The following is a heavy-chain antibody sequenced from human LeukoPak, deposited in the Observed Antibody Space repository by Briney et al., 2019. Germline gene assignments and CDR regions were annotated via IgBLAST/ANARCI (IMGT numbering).Heavy chain of an antibody. D-gene: IGHD2-2*01. CDR3: ATYSSSNGREFQY. CDR1: GFIFSNYW. CDR2: IQQHGSET. J-gene: IGHJ1*01. V-gene: IGHV3-7*01. Sequence: GGPLRLSCEGSGFIFSNYWMSWVRQAPGKGLEWVANIQQHGSETYYGDSVKGRFTISRDNAKNSLYLQMNSLRAEDTAVYYCATYSSSNGREFQYWGQGTLVTVSS.